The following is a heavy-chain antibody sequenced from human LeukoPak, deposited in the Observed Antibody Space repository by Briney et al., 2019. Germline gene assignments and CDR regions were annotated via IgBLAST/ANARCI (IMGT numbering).Heavy chain of an antibody. CDR1: GGSISSYD. D-gene: IGHD2-15*01. CDR2: IYYSGST. V-gene: IGHV4-59*01. CDR3: ARGCGGSCHYYYYYIDV. J-gene: IGHJ6*03. Sequence: PSETLSLTYTVSGGSISSYDWSWIRQPPGKGLEWIGYIYYSGSTNYNPSLKSRVTISVDTSKNQFSLQLSSVTAADTAVYYCARGCGGSCHYYYYYIDVWGKGTTVTASS.